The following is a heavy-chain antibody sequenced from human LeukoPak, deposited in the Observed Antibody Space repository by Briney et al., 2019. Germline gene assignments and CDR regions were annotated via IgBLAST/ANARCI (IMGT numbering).Heavy chain of an antibody. J-gene: IGHJ6*02. D-gene: IGHD4-23*01. CDR1: GFTFDDYA. Sequence: SLRLSCAASGFTFDDYAMHWVRQAPGKGLERVSGISWNGGSLDYADSVKGRFTISRGNAKNSLYLQMNSLRAEDTAMYYCAKDMGGNTPSYYYGMDVWGQGTTVTVSS. CDR2: ISWNGGSL. CDR3: AKDMGGNTPSYYYGMDV. V-gene: IGHV3-9*01.